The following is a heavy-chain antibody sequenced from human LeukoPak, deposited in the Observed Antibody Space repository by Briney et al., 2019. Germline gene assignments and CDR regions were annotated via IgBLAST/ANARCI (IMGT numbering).Heavy chain of an antibody. CDR1: GGSIRGYY. V-gene: IGHV4-34*01. CDR3: AREINCSGGSCYSTDAFDI. Sequence: PSETLSLTCTVSGGSIRGYYWSWIRQPPGKGLEWIGEINHSGSTNYNPSLKSRVTISVDTSKNQFSLKLSSVTAADTAVYYCAREINCSGGSCYSTDAFDIWGQGTMVTVSS. J-gene: IGHJ3*02. CDR2: INHSGST. D-gene: IGHD2-15*01.